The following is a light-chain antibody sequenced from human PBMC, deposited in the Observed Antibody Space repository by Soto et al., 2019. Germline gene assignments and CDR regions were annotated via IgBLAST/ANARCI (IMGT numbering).Light chain of an antibody. CDR2: EVT. CDR3: SSFAGSNNFV. J-gene: IGLJ1*01. V-gene: IGLV2-8*01. CDR1: SSDVGRYNY. Sequence: QSVVTQPRSACGSPGQSVTISCTGTSSDVGRYNYVSWYQRHPGKAPKLMIYEVTKRPSGVPDRFSGSKSGNTASLTVSGLQAEDEADYFCSSFAGSNNFVFGTGTKVTVL.